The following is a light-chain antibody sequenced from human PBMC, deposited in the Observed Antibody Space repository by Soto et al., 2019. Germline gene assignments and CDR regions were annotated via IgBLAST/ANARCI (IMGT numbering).Light chain of an antibody. J-gene: IGKJ1*01. CDR2: GAS. CDR3: QQYGSSPRT. V-gene: IGKV3-20*01. CDR1: QSVSSY. Sequence: EIVLTQSPATLSLSPGERATLSCRASQSVSSYLAWYQQKPGQAPRLLIYGASIRATGIPDRFSGSGSGTDFTLTISRLEPEDFAVYYCQQYGSSPRTFGQGGKVDI.